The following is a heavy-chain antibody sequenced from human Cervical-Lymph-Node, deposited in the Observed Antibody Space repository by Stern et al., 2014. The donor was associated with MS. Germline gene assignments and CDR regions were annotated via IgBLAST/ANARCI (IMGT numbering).Heavy chain of an antibody. CDR2: IKQDGSER. V-gene: IGHV3-7*01. J-gene: IGHJ6*02. Sequence: VQLVQSGGGLVQPGGSLRLSCAGSGFSLSSYWMSWVRQAPGKGPELVATIKQDGSERYYVDSVKGRFTISRDNSKNSVFLQMNSLRVDDTSLYYCARDCGSGSCYQTQYYYGVDVWGQGTTVIVSS. D-gene: IGHD2-15*01. CDR1: GFSLSSYW. CDR3: ARDCGSGSCYQTQYYYGVDV.